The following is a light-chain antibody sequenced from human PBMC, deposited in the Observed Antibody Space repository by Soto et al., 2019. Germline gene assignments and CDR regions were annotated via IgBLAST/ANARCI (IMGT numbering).Light chain of an antibody. Sequence: EIVLTHSPGTLSLSPWEIATLSCRASQTVRSNYLAWYQQKPVQAPRALIHDASSRATGIPDRFISGGSGTDLPLTLRRLEPEDFAVYYCPQFSSYPLPLGRGTKVDIK. CDR1: QTVRSNY. V-gene: IGKV3-20*01. CDR3: PQFSSYPLP. J-gene: IGKJ4*01. CDR2: DAS.